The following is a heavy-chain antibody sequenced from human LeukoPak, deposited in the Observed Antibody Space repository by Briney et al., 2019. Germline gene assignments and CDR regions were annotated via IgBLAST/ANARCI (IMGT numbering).Heavy chain of an antibody. CDR2: TYTDVNT. D-gene: IGHD1-1*01. V-gene: IGHV3-53*01. CDR3: ARKNDLFNAAFDI. Sequence: GASLRLSCAASGFTVSSSYMSWVRQAPGKGLEWVSITYTDVNTNYADSVKGRFTISRDNSQNTLSLQMSSLKAEDTAVYYCARKNDLFNAAFDIWGQGTVDTVSS. J-gene: IGHJ3*02. CDR1: GFTVSSSY.